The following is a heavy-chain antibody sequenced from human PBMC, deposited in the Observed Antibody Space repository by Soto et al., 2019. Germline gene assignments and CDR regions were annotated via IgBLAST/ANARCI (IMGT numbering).Heavy chain of an antibody. V-gene: IGHV1-2*02. CDR3: AGVVSPYCEVLTGNWLDP. Sequence: QVQLVQSGAEVKEPGASVKVSCKASGYTFTGYYMHWARQAPGQGPEWMGWIKSFNGDTNYAQKFQGRVTFAQETPLSKAYMEPCGLEAARKGVSPRAGVVSPYCEVLTGNWLDPWGKGTLVTVSS. CDR1: GYTFTGYY. D-gene: IGHD3-9*01. J-gene: IGHJ5*02. CDR2: IKSFNGDT.